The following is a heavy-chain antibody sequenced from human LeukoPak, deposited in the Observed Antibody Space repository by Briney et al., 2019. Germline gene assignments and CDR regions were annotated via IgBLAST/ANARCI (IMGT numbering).Heavy chain of an antibody. CDR1: GFTFSSSA. V-gene: IGHV3-23*01. D-gene: IGHD6-13*01. Sequence: HPGGSLRLSCAASGFTFSSSAMSWVRQAPGKGLEWVSLISGSGRDTYYADSVKGRFTISRDNSKNTLYLQMDSLRAEDTAIYYCAEGTAAGNWGQGTLSPSPQ. CDR3: AEGTAAGN. J-gene: IGHJ4*02. CDR2: ISGSGRDT.